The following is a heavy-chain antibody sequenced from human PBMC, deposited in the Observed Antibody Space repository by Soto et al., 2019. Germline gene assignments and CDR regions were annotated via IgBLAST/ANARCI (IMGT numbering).Heavy chain of an antibody. D-gene: IGHD3-22*01. J-gene: IGHJ4*02. V-gene: IGHV5-10-1*01. CDR3: ARQRYDSDTGPNFQYYFDS. CDR2: IDPSDSQT. Sequence: GESLKISRKGPGYSFAGYWINWVRQKPGKGLEWMGRIDPSDSQTYYSPSFRGHVAISATKSITTVFLQWSRLRASDTAMYYCARQRYDSDTGPNFQYYFDSWGQGTPVTVS. CDR1: GYSFAGYW.